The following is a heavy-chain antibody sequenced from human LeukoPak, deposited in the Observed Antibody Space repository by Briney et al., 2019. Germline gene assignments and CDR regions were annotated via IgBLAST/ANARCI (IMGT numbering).Heavy chain of an antibody. Sequence: GESLKISCKGSGYSFTSYWIGWVRQMPGKGLEWMGIIYPGDSDTRYSPSFQGQVTISADKSISTAYLQWGSLKASDTAMYYCARRMSGYSSGWYYFDYWGQGTLVTVSS. D-gene: IGHD6-19*01. CDR3: ARRMSGYSSGWYYFDY. V-gene: IGHV5-51*01. J-gene: IGHJ4*02. CDR1: GYSFTSYW. CDR2: IYPGDSDT.